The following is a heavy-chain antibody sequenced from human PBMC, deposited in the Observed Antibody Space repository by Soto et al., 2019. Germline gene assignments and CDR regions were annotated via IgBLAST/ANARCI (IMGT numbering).Heavy chain of an antibody. CDR1: GFTFSSYS. Sequence: GALRLSCAASGFTFSSYSMNWVRQAPGKGREWVSSISSSSSYIYYADSVKGLFTISRDNAKNSLYLQMNSLRAEDTAVYYSARERNYYGSGSSPPIMDVWGQGTTVTVSS. D-gene: IGHD3-10*01. CDR3: ARERNYYGSGSSPPIMDV. V-gene: IGHV3-21*01. J-gene: IGHJ6*02. CDR2: ISSSSSYI.